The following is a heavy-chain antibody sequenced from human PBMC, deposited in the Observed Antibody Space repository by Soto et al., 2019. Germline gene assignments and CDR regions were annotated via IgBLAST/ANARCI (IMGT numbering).Heavy chain of an antibody. V-gene: IGHV1-18*01. CDR3: ASGRSSWYYFDY. CDR2: ISAYNGNT. CDR1: GYTFTSYG. Sequence: QVQLVQSGAEVKKPGASVKVSCKASGYTFTSYGISWVRQAPGQGLEWMGWISAYNGNTNYAQKLQGRVTMTTDTSTSTAYVELRSLRCDDRAVYYCASGRSSWYYFDYWGQGTLVTVSS. D-gene: IGHD6-13*01. J-gene: IGHJ4*02.